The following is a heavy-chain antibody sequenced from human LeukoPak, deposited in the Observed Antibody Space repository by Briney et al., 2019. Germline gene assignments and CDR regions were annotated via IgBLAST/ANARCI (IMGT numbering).Heavy chain of an antibody. CDR3: ARGAAAGKGPLAHYYYGMDV. J-gene: IGHJ6*02. CDR2: IIPIFGTA. V-gene: IGHV1-69*13. Sequence: SVKVSCKASGGTFSSYAISWVRQAPGQGLEWMGGIIPIFGTANYAQKFQGRVTITADESTSTAYMELSSLRSEDTAVYYCARGAAAGKGPLAHYYYGMDVWGQGTTVAVSS. CDR1: GGTFSSYA. D-gene: IGHD6-13*01.